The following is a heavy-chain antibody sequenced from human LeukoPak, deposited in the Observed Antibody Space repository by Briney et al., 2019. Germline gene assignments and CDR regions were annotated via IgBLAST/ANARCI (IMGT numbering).Heavy chain of an antibody. CDR2: FDPEDGET. Sequence: ASVKVSCKVSGYTLTELSMHWVRQAPGKGLEWMGGFDPEDGETIYAQKFQGRVTMTEDTSTDTAYMELSSLRSEDTAVYYCTRHEEWRQLILFDYWGQGTLVTVSS. CDR1: GYTLTELS. J-gene: IGHJ4*02. V-gene: IGHV1-24*01. D-gene: IGHD2-15*01. CDR3: TRHEEWRQLILFDY.